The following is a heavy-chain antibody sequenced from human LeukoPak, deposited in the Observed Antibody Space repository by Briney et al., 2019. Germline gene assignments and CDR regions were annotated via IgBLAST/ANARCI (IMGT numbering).Heavy chain of an antibody. J-gene: IGHJ5*02. CDR2: IYTSGST. D-gene: IGHD3-3*01. V-gene: IGHV4-4*07. CDR1: GGSISSYY. CDR3: PRDPEPPVRITIFGVAPHWFDP. Sequence: SETLSLTCTASGGSISSYYWSWIRQPARKELEWIGRIYTSGSTNYNPSLKSRVTMSVDTSKNHFSLKLSSVTAADTAVYYCPRDPEPPVRITIFGVAPHWFDPWGQGTLVTVSS.